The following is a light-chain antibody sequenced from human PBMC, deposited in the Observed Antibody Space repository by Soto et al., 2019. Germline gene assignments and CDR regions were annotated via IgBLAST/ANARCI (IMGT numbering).Light chain of an antibody. CDR1: QSVGSN. Sequence: ETIMTQSPATLSVSPGDRATLSCRASQSVGSNLAWYQQKPGQAPRLLIHGASNRATGTPARFSGSGSGTEFPLTISSLQSEDFAVYYCQQYKNWPPITFGQGTRLEIK. J-gene: IGKJ5*01. CDR2: GAS. V-gene: IGKV3D-15*01. CDR3: QQYKNWPPIT.